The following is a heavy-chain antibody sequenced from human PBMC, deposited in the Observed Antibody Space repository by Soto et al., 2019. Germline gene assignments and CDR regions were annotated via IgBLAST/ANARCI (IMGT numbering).Heavy chain of an antibody. J-gene: IGHJ5*02. D-gene: IGHD3-3*01. CDR3: ARGEPRFMEWLLLSEYFDP. CDR2: INHSGST. V-gene: IGHV4-34*01. CDR1: GGSFSSYY. Sequence: QVQLQQWGAGLLKPSETLSLTCAVYGGSFSSYYWSWIRQPPGKGLEWLGVINHSGSTNYDPSLKSRVSISIDTSKNQVSRTLSSVTAADTAVYYCARGEPRFMEWLLLSEYFDPWGQGTLVTVSS.